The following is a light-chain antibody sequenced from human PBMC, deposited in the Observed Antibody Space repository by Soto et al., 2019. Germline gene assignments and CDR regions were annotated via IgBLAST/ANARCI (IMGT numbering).Light chain of an antibody. CDR2: DVS. Sequence: QSALTQPASVSGSPGQLITISCTGTSSDVGGYNSVSWYQHHPGKAPKLMIYDVSNRSSGVSSRFSGSKSDNTASLTISGLQAEDEADYYCNSYTSRSTYVFGTGTKLTVL. V-gene: IGLV2-14*03. CDR1: SSDVGGYNS. CDR3: NSYTSRSTYV. J-gene: IGLJ1*01.